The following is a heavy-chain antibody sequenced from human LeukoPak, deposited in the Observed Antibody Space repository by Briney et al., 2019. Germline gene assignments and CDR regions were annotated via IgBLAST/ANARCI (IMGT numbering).Heavy chain of an antibody. D-gene: IGHD1-1*01. J-gene: IGHJ4*02. Sequence: GGSLRLSCAASGFSFSDYGTHWVRQAPGKGLEWVTFMQYDGSVIFYADSVKGRFTISRDNSKNTLYLQMNSLGAVDTAVYYCVKGQRHNWETFDYWGQGTLVIVSS. CDR1: GFSFSDYG. CDR2: MQYDGSVI. CDR3: VKGQRHNWETFDY. V-gene: IGHV3-30*02.